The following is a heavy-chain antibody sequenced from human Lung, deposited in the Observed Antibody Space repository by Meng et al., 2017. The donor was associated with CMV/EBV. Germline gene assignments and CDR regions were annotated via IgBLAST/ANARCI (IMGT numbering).Heavy chain of an antibody. V-gene: IGHV1-8*01. D-gene: IGHD2-2*01. J-gene: IGHJ6*02. CDR3: ARTRIEVEPDGRKIKYYNYGMDV. Sequence: ASVXVSXKASGYTFTTYAINWVRQATGQGLEWMGWMNPNSGNTGDAQKFQGRVTLTRVTSISTAYLELSSLTSDDTAVYYCARTRIEVEPDGRKIKYYNYGMDVWGQGXTVTVSS. CDR1: GYTFTTYA. CDR2: MNPNSGNT.